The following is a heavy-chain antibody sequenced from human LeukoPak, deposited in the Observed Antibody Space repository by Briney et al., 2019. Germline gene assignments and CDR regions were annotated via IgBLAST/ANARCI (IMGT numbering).Heavy chain of an antibody. Sequence: GGSLRLSCAASGFTFSSYAMSWVRQAPGKGLEWVSAISGSGGSTYYADSVKGRFTISRDNSKNTLYLQMNSLRAEDTAVYYCAKGGPTIFGVVIPYYYGMDVWGQGTTVTVSS. D-gene: IGHD3-3*01. CDR1: GFTFSSYA. J-gene: IGHJ6*02. CDR3: AKGGPTIFGVVIPYYYGMDV. V-gene: IGHV3-23*01. CDR2: ISGSGGST.